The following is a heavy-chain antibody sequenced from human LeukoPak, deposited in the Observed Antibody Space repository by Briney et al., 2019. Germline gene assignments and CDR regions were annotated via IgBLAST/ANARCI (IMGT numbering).Heavy chain of an antibody. CDR3: VKGNWGDC. D-gene: IGHD7-27*01. Sequence: SGGSLRLSCAASGFTFSSYGMTWVRQAPGKGLEWVSYISSSSSTIYYADSVKGRFTISRDNAKNTLYLQMNSLRVDDTAVYYCVKGNWGDCWGQGTLATVSS. CDR2: ISSSSSTI. J-gene: IGHJ4*02. V-gene: IGHV3-48*01. CDR1: GFTFSSYG.